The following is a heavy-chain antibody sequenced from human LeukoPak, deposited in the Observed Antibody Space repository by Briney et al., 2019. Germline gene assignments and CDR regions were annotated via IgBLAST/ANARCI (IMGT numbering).Heavy chain of an antibody. CDR2: IWYGGSNK. J-gene: IGHJ4*02. CDR3: AKDVSITIFGVVIIFDY. D-gene: IGHD3-3*01. Sequence: PGGSLRLSCAASGFTFSSYGMHWVRQAPGKGLEWVAVIWYGGSNKYYADSVKGRFTISRDNSKNTLYLQMNSLRAEDTAVYYCAKDVSITIFGVVIIFDYWGQGTLVTVSS. V-gene: IGHV3-33*06. CDR1: GFTFSSYG.